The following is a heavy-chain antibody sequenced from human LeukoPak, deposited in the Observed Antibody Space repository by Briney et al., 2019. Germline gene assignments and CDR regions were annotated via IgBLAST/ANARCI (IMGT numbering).Heavy chain of an antibody. CDR2: ISGSGSTT. D-gene: IGHD3-10*01. V-gene: IGHV3-23*01. J-gene: IGHJ4*02. CDR1: GFSFSSYA. CDR3: AKVGDYYGSGKYSNFDY. Sequence: GGSLRLSCAASGFSFSSYAMTWVRQAPGKGLEWVSAISGSGSTTYYADSVKGRFTISRDNSKNTLYLQMSSLRAEDTAVYYCAKVGDYYGSGKYSNFDYWGQGTLVTVSS.